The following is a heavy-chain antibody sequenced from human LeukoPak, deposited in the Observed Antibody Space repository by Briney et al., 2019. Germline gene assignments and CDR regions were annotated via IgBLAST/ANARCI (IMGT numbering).Heavy chain of an antibody. CDR2: ISGSGGST. CDR3: AKGPTMVRGVMTSARFDY. D-gene: IGHD3-10*01. CDR1: GFTFSSYG. J-gene: IGHJ4*02. V-gene: IGHV3-23*01. Sequence: GGSLRLSCAASGFTFSSYGMSWVRQAPGKGLEWVSAISGSGGSTYYADSVKGRFTISRDNSKNTLYLQMNSLRAEDTAVYYCAKGPTMVRGVMTSARFDYWGQGTLVTVSS.